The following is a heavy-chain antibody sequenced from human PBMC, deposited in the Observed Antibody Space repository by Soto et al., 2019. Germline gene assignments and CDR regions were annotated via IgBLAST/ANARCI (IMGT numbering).Heavy chain of an antibody. D-gene: IGHD4-17*01. V-gene: IGHV3-74*01. CDR1: GFTFSSYW. CDR3: TRASPLDGPFDY. CDR2: INSDGSRI. Sequence: EVQLVESGGGLVQPGGSLRLSCAASGFTFSSYWMHWVRQAPGKGLVWVSRINSDGSRISYADSVKGRFTISRDNAKNTVYPQMNRLRAEDTAVYYCTRASPLDGPFDYWGQGTLVTVSS. J-gene: IGHJ4*02.